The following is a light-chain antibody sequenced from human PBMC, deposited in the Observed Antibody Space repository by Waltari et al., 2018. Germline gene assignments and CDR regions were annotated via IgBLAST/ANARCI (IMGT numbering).Light chain of an antibody. Sequence: QSVLTQPPSVSGAPGQRVTISCTGSSSNIGAGYDVHWFQQLPGTAPKLLIYGNNNRPSGVPDLFSGSKSGTSASLAISGRQAEDEADYHCQSYDSSLSGAWVFGGGTKLTVL. V-gene: IGLV1-40*01. CDR1: SSNIGAGYD. CDR2: GNN. CDR3: QSYDSSLSGAWV. J-gene: IGLJ3*02.